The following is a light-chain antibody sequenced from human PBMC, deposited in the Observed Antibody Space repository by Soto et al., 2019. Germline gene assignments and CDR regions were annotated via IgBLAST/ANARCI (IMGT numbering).Light chain of an antibody. CDR2: AAS. Sequence: DIQMTQSPSSLSASVGDRVTITCRASQSISNYLNWYQQKPGKAPKLLIYAASSMQGGVPLRFSGSGSGTDFTLTISSLQPEDFATYYCLQDYSYPRTVGGGTKVDIK. CDR1: QSISNY. J-gene: IGKJ4*01. V-gene: IGKV1-39*01. CDR3: LQDYSYPRT.